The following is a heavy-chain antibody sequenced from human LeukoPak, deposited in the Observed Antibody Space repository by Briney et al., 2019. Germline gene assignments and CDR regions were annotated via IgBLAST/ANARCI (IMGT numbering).Heavy chain of an antibody. D-gene: IGHD3-10*01. CDR1: GFTISGYW. Sequence: GGSLRLSCAVSGFTISGYWMHWVRQAPGKGLVWVSRINGDGSITAYADSVKGRFTMSRDNAKNTMYLQMNSPRAEDTAVYYCARGRAGNYYNHNDYWGQGTLVTVSS. V-gene: IGHV3-74*01. CDR2: INGDGSIT. J-gene: IGHJ4*02. CDR3: ARGRAGNYYNHNDY.